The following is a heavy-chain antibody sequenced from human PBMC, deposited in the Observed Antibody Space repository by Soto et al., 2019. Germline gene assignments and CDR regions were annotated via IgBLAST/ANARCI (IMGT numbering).Heavy chain of an antibody. CDR3: GRGSRSGWQLNAFDI. CDR1: GGSFTGYY. V-gene: IGHV4-34*01. J-gene: IGHJ3*02. D-gene: IGHD6-19*01. Sequence: PSETLSLTCAVYGGSFTGYYWSWIRRPPGKGLEWIGEINHSGSTNHNPSLKSRVTISVGTSKSHFSLKLSSVTAPDTAVYYCGRGSRSGWQLNAFDIWGQGRMVTVAS. CDR2: INHSGST.